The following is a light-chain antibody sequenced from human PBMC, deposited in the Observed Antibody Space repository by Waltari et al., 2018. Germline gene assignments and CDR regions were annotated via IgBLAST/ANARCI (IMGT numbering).Light chain of an antibody. Sequence: DIVMTQSPDSLTVSLGERPTIHCKSSQTILYSSSNKNYLAWYQQKPRQPPKLLIYWASTRESGVPDRFSGTGSGTDFTLTISRLQAEDVAVYYCQQYFKTPLTFGRGTKVEIK. J-gene: IGKJ4*01. CDR2: WAS. V-gene: IGKV4-1*01. CDR3: QQYFKTPLT. CDR1: QTILYSSSNKNY.